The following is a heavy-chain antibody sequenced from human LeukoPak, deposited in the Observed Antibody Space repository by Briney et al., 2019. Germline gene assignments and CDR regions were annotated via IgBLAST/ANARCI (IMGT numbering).Heavy chain of an antibody. D-gene: IGHD3-9*01. Sequence: AGGSLRLSCAASGFTFSSNSMNWVRQAPGKGLEWVSSISSSSTTIYYADSLKGRFTISRDNARNSLYLQMNSLRAEDTAVYYCARDRDYNILTGYYDYWGQGTLVTVSS. J-gene: IGHJ4*02. CDR2: ISSSSTTI. CDR1: GFTFSSNS. CDR3: ARDRDYNILTGYYDY. V-gene: IGHV3-21*01.